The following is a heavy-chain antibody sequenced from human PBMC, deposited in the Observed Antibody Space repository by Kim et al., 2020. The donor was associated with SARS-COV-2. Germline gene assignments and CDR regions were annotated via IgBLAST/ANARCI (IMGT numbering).Heavy chain of an antibody. Sequence: GGSLRLSCAASGFTFDTYVMNWFRQAPGKGLEWLSYITNSGSATFYADSVKGRFTISRDNSKNSLYLEMSSLRDEDTAVYYCARGRAYWGRGTLVTFSS. J-gene: IGHJ4*02. CDR1: GFTFDTYV. CDR3: ARGRAY. V-gene: IGHV3-48*02. CDR2: ITNSGSAT.